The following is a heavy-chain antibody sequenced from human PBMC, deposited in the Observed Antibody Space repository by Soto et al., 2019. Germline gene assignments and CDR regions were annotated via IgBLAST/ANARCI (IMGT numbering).Heavy chain of an antibody. J-gene: IGHJ4*02. CDR3: TTESYYDFWSGQRITFDY. Sequence: PGGSLRLSCAASGFTFSNAWMSWVRQAPGKGLEWVGRIKSKTDGGTTDYAAPVKGRFTISRDDSKNTLYLQMNGLKTEDTAVYYCTTESYYDFWSGQRITFDYWGQGTLVTVSS. CDR1: GFTFSNAW. D-gene: IGHD3-3*01. V-gene: IGHV3-15*01. CDR2: IKSKTDGGTT.